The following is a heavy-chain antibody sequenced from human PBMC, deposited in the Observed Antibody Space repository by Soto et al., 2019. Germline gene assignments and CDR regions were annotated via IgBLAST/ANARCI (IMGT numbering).Heavy chain of an antibody. V-gene: IGHV5-51*01. D-gene: IGHD3-10*01. CDR1: GYSFTSYW. CDR3: ARGADEWFGELLSDYYYGMDV. CDR2: IYPGDSDT. J-gene: IGHJ6*04. Sequence: PGESLKISCKGSGYSFTSYWIGWVRQMPGKGLEWMGIIYPGDSDTRYSPSFQGQVTISADKSISTAYLQWSSLKASDTAMYYCARGADEWFGELLSDYYYGMDVWGKGTTVTVSS.